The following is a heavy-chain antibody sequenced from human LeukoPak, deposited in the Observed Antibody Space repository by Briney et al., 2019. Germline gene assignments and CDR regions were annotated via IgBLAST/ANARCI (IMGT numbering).Heavy chain of an antibody. CDR2: IYYSGST. Sequence: SETLSLTCTVSGGSISSYYRSWLRQPPGKGLEWIGYIYYSGSTNYNPSLTSRVTILIDTSKNQFSLKLSSVTAADTAVYYCARVGDYCFDYWGQGTLVTVSS. D-gene: IGHD2-21*02. CDR1: GGSISSYY. V-gene: IGHV4-59*01. CDR3: ARVGDYCFDY. J-gene: IGHJ4*02.